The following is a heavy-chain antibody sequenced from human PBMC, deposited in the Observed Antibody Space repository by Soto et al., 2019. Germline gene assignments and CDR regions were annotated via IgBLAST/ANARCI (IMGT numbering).Heavy chain of an antibody. V-gene: IGHV1-69*12. CDR3: ASLDYYDSSGYENAFDI. Sequence: QVQLVQSGAEVKKPGSSVKVSCKASGGTFSSYAISWVRQAPGQGLEWMGGIIPIFGTANYAQKFQGRVTITAXXSXSXXYMELSSLRSEDTAVYYCASLDYYDSSGYENAFDIWGQGTMVTVSS. D-gene: IGHD3-22*01. CDR1: GGTFSSYA. CDR2: IIPIFGTA. J-gene: IGHJ3*02.